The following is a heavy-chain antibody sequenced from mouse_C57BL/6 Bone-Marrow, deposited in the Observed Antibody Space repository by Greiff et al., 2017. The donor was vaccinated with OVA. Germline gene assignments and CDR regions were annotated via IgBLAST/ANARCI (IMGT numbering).Heavy chain of an antibody. Sequence: VQLQQSGAELVRPGASVKLSCTASGFNIKDDYMHWVKQRPEQGLEWIGWIDPENGDTEYASKFQGKATITADTSSNPAYLQLSSLTSEATAVYYCTLLGLGYWGQGTTLTVSS. CDR1: GFNIKDDY. J-gene: IGHJ2*01. D-gene: IGHD4-1*01. CDR2: IDPENGDT. CDR3: TLLGLGY. V-gene: IGHV14-4*01.